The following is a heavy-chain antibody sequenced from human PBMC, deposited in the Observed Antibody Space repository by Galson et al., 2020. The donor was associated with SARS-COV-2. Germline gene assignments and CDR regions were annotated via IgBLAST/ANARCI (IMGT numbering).Heavy chain of an antibody. CDR1: GFSINTCG. J-gene: IGHJ6*03. CDR2: ISYDGVNK. V-gene: IGHV3-30*18. Sequence: GESLKISCAASGFSINTCGMHWVRQAPGKGLEWVALISYDGVNKYYADSVKGRFTISSDNSKNTMYLQMHSLRVEDTAVYYCTKEYNTGWYFTNYMDVWGKGTTVTISS. CDR3: TKEYNTGWYFTNYMDV. D-gene: IGHD6-19*01.